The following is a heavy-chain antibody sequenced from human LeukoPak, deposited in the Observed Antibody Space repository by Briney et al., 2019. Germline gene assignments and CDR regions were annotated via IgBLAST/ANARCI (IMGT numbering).Heavy chain of an antibody. CDR2: ISGSGGST. J-gene: IGHJ4*02. V-gene: IGHV3-23*01. D-gene: IGHD2-2*01. CDR1: GFTFSSFA. CDR3: AKGIRVLDY. Sequence: GGSLRLSCAASGFTFSSFAMTWVSQAPGKGLEWVSTISGSGGSTYYADSVKGRFTISRDNSKNTLYLQMNSLGAEDTAVYYCAKGIRVLDYWGQGTLVTVSS.